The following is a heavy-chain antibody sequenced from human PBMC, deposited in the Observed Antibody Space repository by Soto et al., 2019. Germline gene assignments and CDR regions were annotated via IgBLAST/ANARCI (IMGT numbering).Heavy chain of an antibody. CDR1: GGTFMNYA. Sequence: QVQLVQSGAEVKKPGSSVKVSCKASGGTFMNYAISWVRQAPGQGLEWMGGILVIFNTANYAQKFHGRLTITADEPTTTAYMELSSLKSDDTAVYFCARAQCKNGVCYSLSRDLDVGGPGTTVIVSS. J-gene: IGHJ6*02. CDR2: ILVIFNTA. V-gene: IGHV1-69*01. D-gene: IGHD2-8*01. CDR3: ARAQCKNGVCYSLSRDLDV.